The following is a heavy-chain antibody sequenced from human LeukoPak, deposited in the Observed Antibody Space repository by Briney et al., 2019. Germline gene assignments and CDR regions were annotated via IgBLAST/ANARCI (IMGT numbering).Heavy chain of an antibody. J-gene: IGHJ6*02. CDR1: GDSISSGDYY. CDR3: ARDGTYYYYGMDV. Sequence: SQTLSLTCTVSGDSISSGDYYWSWIRQPPGKGLEWIGYIYYSGSTYYNPSLKSRVTISVDTSKNQFSLKLSSVTAADTAVYYCARDGTYYYYGMDVWGQGTTVTVSS. CDR2: IYYSGST. V-gene: IGHV4-30-4*01.